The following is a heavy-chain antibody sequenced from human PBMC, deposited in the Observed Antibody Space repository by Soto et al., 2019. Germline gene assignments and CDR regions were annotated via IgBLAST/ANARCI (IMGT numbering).Heavy chain of an antibody. CDR1: GFTFSSYA. V-gene: IGHV3-23*01. Sequence: GGSLRLSCAASGFTFSSYAMSWVRQAPGKGPEWVSAISGSGGSTYYTDSVKGRFTISRDNSKNTLYLQMNSLRAEDTAVYYCAKLAGVVVKRNWFDPWGQGTLVTVSS. J-gene: IGHJ5*02. CDR3: AKLAGVVVKRNWFDP. D-gene: IGHD3-22*01. CDR2: ISGSGGST.